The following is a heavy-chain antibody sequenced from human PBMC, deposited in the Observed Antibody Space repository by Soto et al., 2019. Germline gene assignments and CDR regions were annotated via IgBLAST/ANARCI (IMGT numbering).Heavy chain of an antibody. CDR2: IYPGDSDT. Sequence: PGESLKISGNGSGYSFTSYWIGWVRQMPGKGLEWMGIIYPGDSDTRYSPSFQGQVTISADKSISTAHLQWSSLKASDTAMYYCARSDYSNYWKPEGHFDYWGQGTLVTVSS. CDR1: GYSFTSYW. CDR3: ARSDYSNYWKPEGHFDY. D-gene: IGHD4-4*01. V-gene: IGHV5-51*01. J-gene: IGHJ4*02.